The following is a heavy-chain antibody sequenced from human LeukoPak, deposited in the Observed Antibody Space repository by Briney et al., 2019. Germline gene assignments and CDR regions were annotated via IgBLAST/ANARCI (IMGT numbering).Heavy chain of an antibody. CDR3: ARDLPYYYDSSGSGAFDI. CDR2: ISSSSYI. Sequence: GGSLRLSCAASGFTFSSYSMNWVRQAPGKGLEWVSPISSSSYIDYADSVKGRFTISRDNAKNSLYLQMNSLRAEDTAVYYCARDLPYYYDSSGSGAFDIWGQGTMVTVSS. CDR1: GFTFSSYS. J-gene: IGHJ3*02. D-gene: IGHD3-22*01. V-gene: IGHV3-21*01.